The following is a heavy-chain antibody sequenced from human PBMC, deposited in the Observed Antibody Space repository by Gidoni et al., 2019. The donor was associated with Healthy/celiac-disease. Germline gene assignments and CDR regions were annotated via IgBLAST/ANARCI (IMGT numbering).Heavy chain of an antibody. V-gene: IGHV4-59*01. CDR3: ARATTVTTPHFDY. D-gene: IGHD4-17*01. Sequence: QVQLQESGPGLVKPSETLSLTCTVPGGSISSYYWSWIRQPPGKGLEWIGYIYYSGSTNYNPSLKSRVTISVDTSKNQFSLKLSSVTAADTAVYYCARATTVTTPHFDYWGQGTLVTVSS. CDR1: GGSISSYY. CDR2: IYYSGST. J-gene: IGHJ4*02.